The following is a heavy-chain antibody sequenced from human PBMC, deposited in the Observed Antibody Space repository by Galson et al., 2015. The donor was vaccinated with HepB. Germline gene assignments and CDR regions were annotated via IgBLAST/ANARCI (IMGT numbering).Heavy chain of an antibody. V-gene: IGHV3-49*04. CDR1: GFTFGDYA. D-gene: IGHD3-22*01. CDR3: TRVPRVVVVITWTYYYYGMDV. Sequence: SLRLSCAASGFTFGDYAMSWVRQAPGKGLEWVGFIRSKAYGGTTEYAASVKGRFTISRDDSKSIAYLQMNSLKTEDTAVYYCTRVPRVVVVITWTYYYYGMDVWGQGTTVTVSS. CDR2: IRSKAYGGTT. J-gene: IGHJ6*02.